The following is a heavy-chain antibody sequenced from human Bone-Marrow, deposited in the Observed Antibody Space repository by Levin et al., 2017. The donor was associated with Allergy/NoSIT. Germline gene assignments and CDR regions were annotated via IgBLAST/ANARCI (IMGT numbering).Heavy chain of an antibody. CDR3: ARDGEYPGSDAFDI. CDR2: IIPIFGTA. CDR1: GGTFSSYA. V-gene: IGHV1-69*06. J-gene: IGHJ3*02. D-gene: IGHD3-10*01. Sequence: KISCKASGGTFSSYAISWVRQAPGQGLEWMGGIIPIFGTANYAQKFQGRVTITADKSTSTAYMELSSLRSEDTAVYYCARDGEYPGSDAFDIWGQGTMVTVSS.